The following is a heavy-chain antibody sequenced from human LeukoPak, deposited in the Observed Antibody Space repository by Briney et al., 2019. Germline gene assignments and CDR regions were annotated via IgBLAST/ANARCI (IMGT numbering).Heavy chain of an antibody. CDR1: GGSINNYY. V-gene: IGHV4-4*07. CDR3: ARAPVTVKDSFGI. D-gene: IGHD4-11*01. J-gene: IGHJ3*02. CDR2: IFTSGST. Sequence: SETLSLTCAVSGGSINNYYWSWIRQPAGKGLEWIGRIFTSGSTNYNASLKSRVTMSVDTSKNQFSLKLRSMTAADTAVYYCARAPVTVKDSFGIWGQGTMVTVSS.